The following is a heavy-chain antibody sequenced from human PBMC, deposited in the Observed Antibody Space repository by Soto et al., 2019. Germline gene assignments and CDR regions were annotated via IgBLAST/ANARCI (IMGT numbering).Heavy chain of an antibody. CDR3: ARDRYYDSSGNYRSPVPQSGFDY. CDR1: DDSISSLYW. CDR2: IYHSGST. J-gene: IGHJ4*02. D-gene: IGHD3-22*01. Sequence: SETLSLTCAVSDDSISSLYWWGWVRLPQGKGLEWIGEIYHSGSTNYNPSLKSRATISIDKSKNQFSLNLSFVTAADTAVYYCARDRYYDSSGNYRSPVPQSGFDYWGQGALVTVPQ. V-gene: IGHV4-4*02.